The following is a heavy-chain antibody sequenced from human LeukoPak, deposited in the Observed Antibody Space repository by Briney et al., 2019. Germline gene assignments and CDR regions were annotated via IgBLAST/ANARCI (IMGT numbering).Heavy chain of an antibody. J-gene: IGHJ4*02. CDR2: INHSGST. CDR3: ARGRKWLRSYYFDY. CDR1: GGSFSGYY. Sequence: PSETLSLTCAVYGGSFSGYYWSWIRQPPGKGLEWIGEINHSGSTNYNPSLKSRVTISVDTSKNQFSLKLSSVTAADTAVYYCARGRKWLRSYYFDYWGRGTLVTVSS. V-gene: IGHV4-34*01. D-gene: IGHD5-12*01.